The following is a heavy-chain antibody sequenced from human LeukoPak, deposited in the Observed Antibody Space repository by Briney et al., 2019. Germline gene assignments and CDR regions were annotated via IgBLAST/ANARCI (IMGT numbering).Heavy chain of an antibody. CDR3: AKAAAGPNHFDY. Sequence: ASVKVSCKASGYTLTGYYMHWVRQAPGHGLEWMGWINPNSGGTNYAQKFQGRVTMTRDTSISTAYMELSRLRSDDTAVYYCAKAAAGPNHFDYWGQGTLVTVSS. J-gene: IGHJ4*02. CDR2: INPNSGGT. D-gene: IGHD6-13*01. CDR1: GYTLTGYY. V-gene: IGHV1-2*02.